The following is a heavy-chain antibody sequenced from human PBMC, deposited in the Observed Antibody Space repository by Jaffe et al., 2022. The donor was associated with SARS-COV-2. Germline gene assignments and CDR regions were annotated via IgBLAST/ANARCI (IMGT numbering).Heavy chain of an antibody. CDR1: GGSINSGTYY. V-gene: IGHV4-61*02. CDR3: ARAPYCSNGICYSHAFDI. D-gene: IGHD2-8*01. CDR2: IYTSGTT. J-gene: IGHJ3*02. Sequence: QVQLQESGPGLVKPSQTLSLTCTVSGGSINSGTYYWSWIRQPAGKGLEWIGRIYTSGTTNYNPSLKSRVTISLDTSKTQLSLKLSSVIAADTAVYYCARAPYCSNGICYSHAFDIWGQGTMVTVSS.